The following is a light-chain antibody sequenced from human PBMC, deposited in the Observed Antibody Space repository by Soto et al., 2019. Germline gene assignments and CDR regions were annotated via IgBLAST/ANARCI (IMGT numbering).Light chain of an antibody. CDR2: GNS. CDR1: SSNIGAGYD. CDR3: QSYDCSLSAPYV. V-gene: IGLV1-40*01. J-gene: IGLJ1*01. Sequence: QSVLTQPPSVSGAPGQRVTISCTGSSSNIGAGYDVHWYQQLPGTAPKLLIYGNSNRPSGVPDRFSGSKSGTSASLAITGLQAEDEADYYCQSYDCSLSAPYVFGTGIKLTVL.